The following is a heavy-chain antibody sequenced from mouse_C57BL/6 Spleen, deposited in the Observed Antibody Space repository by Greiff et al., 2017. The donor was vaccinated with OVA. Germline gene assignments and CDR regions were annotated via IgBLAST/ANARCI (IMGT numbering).Heavy chain of an antibody. D-gene: IGHD3-1*01. CDR2: IDPAGGDT. CDR3: ARNVGSTNYYAMDY. J-gene: IGHJ4*01. Sequence: QVQLQQPGAELVRPGTSVKLSCKASGYTFTSYWMNWVKQRPGQGLEWIGEIDPAGGDTNYNQQFKGKATLTVDTSSSTAYMQLSSLTSEDSAVYYCARNVGSTNYYAMDYWGQGTSVTVSS. V-gene: IGHV1-59*01. CDR1: GYTFTSYW.